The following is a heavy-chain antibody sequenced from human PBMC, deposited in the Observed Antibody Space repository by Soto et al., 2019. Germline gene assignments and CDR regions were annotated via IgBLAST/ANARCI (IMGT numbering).Heavy chain of an antibody. Sequence: PGGSLRLSCATSGFTFSLFTMAWVRQAPGKGLEWVSCISPSSNYMYYADSVKGRFTISRDNAKKSVYLQMNSLRAEDSAVYHCVFAIVSPEGSYDTWGQGTPVTVSS. CDR1: GFTFSLFT. V-gene: IGHV3-21*01. CDR2: ISPSSNYM. CDR3: VFAIVSPEGSYDT. D-gene: IGHD2-15*01. J-gene: IGHJ5*02.